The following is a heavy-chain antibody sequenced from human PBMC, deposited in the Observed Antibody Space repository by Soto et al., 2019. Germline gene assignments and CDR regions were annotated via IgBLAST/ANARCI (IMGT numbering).Heavy chain of an antibody. Sequence: SETLSLTCRVSGDPIRDTIYYWGWIRQSSGKGLEWIGYIYYSGSTYYNPSLKSRVTISVDTSKNQFSLKLSSVTAADTAVYYCATHDSSGWYGLDYWGQGTLVTVSS. V-gene: IGHV4-31*03. CDR3: ATHDSSGWYGLDY. CDR1: GDPIRDTIYY. J-gene: IGHJ4*02. CDR2: IYYSGST. D-gene: IGHD6-19*01.